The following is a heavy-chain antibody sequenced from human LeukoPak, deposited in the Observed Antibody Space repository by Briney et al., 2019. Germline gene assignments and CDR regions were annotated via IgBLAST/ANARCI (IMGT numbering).Heavy chain of an antibody. CDR1: GGSFSGYY. CDR2: INHSGST. V-gene: IGHV4-34*01. D-gene: IGHD1-26*01. Sequence: PSETLSLTCAVYGGSFSGYYWSWIRQPPEKGLEWIGEINHSGSTNYNPSLKSRVTISVDTSKNQFSLKLSSVTAADTAVYYCARGRWELPDYWGQGTLVTVSS. CDR3: ARGRWELPDY. J-gene: IGHJ4*02.